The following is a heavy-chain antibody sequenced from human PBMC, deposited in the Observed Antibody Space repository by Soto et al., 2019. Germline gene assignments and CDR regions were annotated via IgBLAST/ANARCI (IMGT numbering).Heavy chain of an antibody. Sequence: LRLSCAASGFTFSDYVMAWVRQAPGKGLEWVSALSGRFSSTYYADSVRGRFTISRDNSRNTLSLQMNSLTAGDTAVYYCAKATATGGGAFDIRGQGTMVTVS. CDR2: LSGRFSST. D-gene: IGHD2-8*02. CDR1: GFTFSDYV. V-gene: IGHV3-23*01. CDR3: AKATATGGGAFDI. J-gene: IGHJ3*02.